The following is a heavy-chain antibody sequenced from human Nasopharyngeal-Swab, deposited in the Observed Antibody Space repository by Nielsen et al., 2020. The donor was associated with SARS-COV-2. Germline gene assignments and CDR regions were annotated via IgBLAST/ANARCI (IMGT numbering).Heavy chain of an antibody. D-gene: IGHD3-3*01. V-gene: IGHV3-21*01. J-gene: IGHJ6*02. CDR2: ISSSSSYI. CDR1: GLTFTNYN. Sequence: GGSLRLSCAASGLTFTNYNLNWVRQAPGKGLDWVSSISSSSSYIYYADSVKGRFTISRDNAKNSLYLQMNSLRAEDTAVYYCARDGLDYDFWSAYFMDVWGQGTTVTVSS. CDR3: ARDGLDYDFWSAYFMDV.